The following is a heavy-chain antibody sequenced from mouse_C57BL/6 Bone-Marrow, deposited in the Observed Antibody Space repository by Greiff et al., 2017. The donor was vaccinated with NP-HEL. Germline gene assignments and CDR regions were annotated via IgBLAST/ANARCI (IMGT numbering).Heavy chain of an antibody. J-gene: IGHJ2*01. D-gene: IGHD1-1*01. V-gene: IGHV15-2*01. CDR3: ARQAYYYGSSYPYYFDY. Sequence: QVQLKESGSELRSPGSSVKLSCKDFDSEVFPIAYMSWVRQKPGHGFEWIGGILPSIGRTIYGEKFEDKATLDADTLSNTAYLELNSLTSEDSAIYYCARQAYYYGSSYPYYFDYWGQGTTLTVSS. CDR1: DSEVFPIAY. CDR2: ILPSIGRT.